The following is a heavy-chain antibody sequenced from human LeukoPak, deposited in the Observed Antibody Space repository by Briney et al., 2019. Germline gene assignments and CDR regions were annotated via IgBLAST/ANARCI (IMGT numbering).Heavy chain of an antibody. Sequence: GGSLRLSCTASGLTFNNAWMSWVRQAPRKGLEWVGRIKSKTDGGTTDYAAPVKGRFTISRDDSENTLYLQMNSLKTEDTAVYYCNTQLLYEHNFDYWGQGTLVTVSS. CDR2: IKSKTDGGTT. V-gene: IGHV3-15*01. CDR1: GLTFNNAW. CDR3: NTQLLYEHNFDY. J-gene: IGHJ4*02. D-gene: IGHD2-2*02.